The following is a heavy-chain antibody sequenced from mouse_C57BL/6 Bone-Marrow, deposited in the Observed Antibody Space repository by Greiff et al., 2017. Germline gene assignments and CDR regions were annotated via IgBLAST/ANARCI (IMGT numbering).Heavy chain of an antibody. V-gene: IGHV1-85*01. CDR1: GYTFTSYD. CDR3: ARSNDGDFSWFAY. D-gene: IGHD2-3*01. J-gene: IGHJ3*01. Sequence: VKLMESGPELVKPGASVKLSCKASGYTFTSYDINWVKQRPGQGLEWIGWIYPRDGSTKYNEKFKGKATLTVDTSSSTAYMELHRLTSEDSAVYFCARSNDGDFSWFAYWGQGTLVTVSA. CDR2: IYPRDGST.